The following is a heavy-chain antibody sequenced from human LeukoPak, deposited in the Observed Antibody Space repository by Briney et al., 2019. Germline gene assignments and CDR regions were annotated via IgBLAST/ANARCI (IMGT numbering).Heavy chain of an antibody. CDR3: AREGDYSSGPLGMDV. CDR1: GFTVSSNY. Sequence: GGSLRLSCAASGFTVSSNYMSWVRQAPGKGLEWVSVIYSGGSTYYADSVKGRFIISRDNSKNSLYLQMNRLRAEDTAVYYCAREGDYSSGPLGMDVWGQGTTVTVSS. CDR2: IYSGGST. J-gene: IGHJ6*02. D-gene: IGHD6-19*01. V-gene: IGHV3-66*01.